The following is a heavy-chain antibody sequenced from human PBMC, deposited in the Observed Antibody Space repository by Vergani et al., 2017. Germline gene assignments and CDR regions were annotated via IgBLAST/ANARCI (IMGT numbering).Heavy chain of an antibody. D-gene: IGHD5-24*01. V-gene: IGHV3-23*01. CDR3: ARGGWLQSLDY. J-gene: IGHJ4*02. CDR1: GFTFSSYA. CDR2: ISGSGVGT. Sequence: EVQLLESGGDLVQPGGSLRLSCAASGFTFSSYAMSWVRQAPGKGLDWVSIISGSGVGTYYADSVKGRFTISRDNAKNSLYLQMNSLRAEDTAVYYCARGGWLQSLDYWGQGTLVTVSS.